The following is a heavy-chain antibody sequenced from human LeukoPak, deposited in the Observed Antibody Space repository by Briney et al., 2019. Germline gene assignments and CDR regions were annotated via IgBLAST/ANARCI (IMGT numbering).Heavy chain of an antibody. J-gene: IGHJ3*01. CDR3: ARDHHRRLYDSQARDTFDF. V-gene: IGHV1-18*01. Sequence: ASVKVSCKASGYTFTSYGISWVRQAPGQGLEWMGWISAYNGNTNYAQKLQGRVTMTTDTSTSTAYMELRSLRSDDTAVYYCARDHHRRLYDSQARDTFDFWGQGTMVTVSS. CDR1: GYTFTSYG. D-gene: IGHD3-22*01. CDR2: ISAYNGNT.